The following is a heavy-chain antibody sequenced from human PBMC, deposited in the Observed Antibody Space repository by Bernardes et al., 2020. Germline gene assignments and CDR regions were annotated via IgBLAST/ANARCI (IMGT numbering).Heavy chain of an antibody. V-gene: IGHV3-74*01. CDR2: ISSDGSST. Sequence: GGSLRLSCAASGFVLSNDCMHWVRQAPGKGLVWVSRISSDGSSTNYADSVKGRFTISRDNAMNTLYLQMNSLRAEDTAVYFCVRDRWSLADWGQGTLVTVSS. J-gene: IGHJ4*02. CDR3: VRDRWSLAD. D-gene: IGHD2-15*01. CDR1: GFVLSNDC.